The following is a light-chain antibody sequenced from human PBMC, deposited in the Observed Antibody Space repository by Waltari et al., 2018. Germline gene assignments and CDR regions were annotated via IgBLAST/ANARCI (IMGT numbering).Light chain of an antibody. CDR1: DANNGANS. CDR2: RSK. CDR3: AAWDDRLDSYV. J-gene: IGLJ1*01. Sequence: QSVLTQAPSASGTPGRGVRVPCSGSDANNGANSVTWYQHVPGAAPKVLIYRSKQRPSGAPDRFSGSKSGTSASLAISGLRSEDEADYYCAAWDDRLDSYVFGTGTRVTVL. V-gene: IGLV1-44*01.